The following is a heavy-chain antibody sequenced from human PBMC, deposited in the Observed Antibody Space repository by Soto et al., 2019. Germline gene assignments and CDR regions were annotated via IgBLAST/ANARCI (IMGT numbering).Heavy chain of an antibody. Sequence: ASVKVSCTASGYTFTGSYMHWGRQAHGQGLEWMGWINPNRGGTNYAQKFQGRVTMTRDTSISTAYMELSRLRSDDTAVYYCAARIAAAASGAYYYYYGMDVWGQGTTVTVSS. V-gene: IGHV1-2*02. CDR1: GYTFTGSY. CDR2: INPNRGGT. CDR3: AARIAAAASGAYYYYYGMDV. D-gene: IGHD6-13*01. J-gene: IGHJ6*02.